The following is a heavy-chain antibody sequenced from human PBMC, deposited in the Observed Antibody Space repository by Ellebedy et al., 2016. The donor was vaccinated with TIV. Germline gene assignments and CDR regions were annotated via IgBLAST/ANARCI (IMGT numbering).Heavy chain of an antibody. J-gene: IGHJ5*02. V-gene: IGHV3-23*01. D-gene: IGHD2-15*01. CDR2: ITGSGGYT. Sequence: GGSLRLXXAASGFTFSNYGMTWVRQAPGRGLEWVLAITGSGGYTYYADSVKGRFTVSRDNSESTLYLQLNSLRAEDTAVYYCAKDTPLGYCSAASCYWGSWGQGTLVTVSS. CDR3: AKDTPLGYCSAASCYWGS. CDR1: GFTFSNYG.